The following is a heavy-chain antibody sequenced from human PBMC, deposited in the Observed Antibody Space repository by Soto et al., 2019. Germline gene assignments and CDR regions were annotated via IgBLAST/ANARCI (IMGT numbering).Heavy chain of an antibody. Sequence: SVKVSCKASGGTFSSYAISCVRQAPGQGLEWMGGIIPIFGSANYAQKFQGRVTITADKSTSTAYMELSRLRSEDTAVYYCARELNKLRYFDRLVYNWCEPWGQGTMVTVSA. J-gene: IGHJ5*02. D-gene: IGHD3-9*01. V-gene: IGHV1-69*06. CDR2: IIPIFGSA. CDR1: GGTFSSYA. CDR3: ARELNKLRYFDRLVYNWCEP.